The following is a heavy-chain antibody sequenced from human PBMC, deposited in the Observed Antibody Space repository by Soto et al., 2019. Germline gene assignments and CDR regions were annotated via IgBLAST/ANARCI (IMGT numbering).Heavy chain of an antibody. CDR1: GGTFSSYA. V-gene: IGHV1-69*01. CDR3: VSSMTTVVTPNY. Sequence: QVQLVQSGAEVKKPGSSVKVSCKASGGTFSSYAISWVRQAPGQGLEWMGGIIPIFGTANYAQKFQGRVTITADESTSTAYMELSSLRSEDTDVYYCVSSMTTVVTPNYWGQGTLVTVSS. D-gene: IGHD4-17*01. CDR2: IIPIFGTA. J-gene: IGHJ4*02.